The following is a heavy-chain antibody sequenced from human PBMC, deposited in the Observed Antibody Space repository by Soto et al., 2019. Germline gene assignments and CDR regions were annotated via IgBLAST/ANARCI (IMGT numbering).Heavy chain of an antibody. J-gene: IGHJ3*02. CDR2: IWYDGGNK. CDR1: GFTFSTYG. Sequence: QVQLVESGGGVVQPGRSLRLSCAAFGFTFSTYGMHWVRLAPGKGLEWVAVIWYDGGNKYYTDSVKGRFIISRDNSKNTLYLQMNSRRAEDTALYYWARAFHSDATPTFFDIRGQGTMVTVSS. D-gene: IGHD2-21*02. CDR3: ARAFHSDATPTFFDI. V-gene: IGHV3-33*01.